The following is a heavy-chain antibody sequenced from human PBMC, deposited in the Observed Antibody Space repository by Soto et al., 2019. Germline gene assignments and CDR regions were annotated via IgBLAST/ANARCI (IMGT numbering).Heavy chain of an antibody. V-gene: IGHV4-34*01. J-gene: IGHJ6*02. CDR3: ARGYSSSWYYYYYGMDV. D-gene: IGHD6-13*01. CDR1: GGSFSGYY. CDR2: INHSGST. Sequence: SETLSLTCAVYGGSFSGYYWSWIRQPPGKGLEWIGEINHSGSTNYNPSLKSRVTISVDTSKNQFSLKLSSVTAADTAVYYCARGYSSSWYYYYYGMDVWGQGTTVTVSS.